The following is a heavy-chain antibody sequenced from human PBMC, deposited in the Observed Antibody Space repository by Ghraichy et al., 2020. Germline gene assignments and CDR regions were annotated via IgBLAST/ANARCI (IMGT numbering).Heavy chain of an antibody. V-gene: IGHV6-1*01. J-gene: IGHJ6*02. CDR2: TYYRSKWDN. CDR1: GDSFSRNSTA. Sequence: SQTLSLTCAISGDSFSRNSTAWNWIRQSPSRGLEWLGRTYYRSKWDNDYAVSVKSGIIINPDTSKNQFSLQLNSVTPEDTAVYFCARGLAKQLPLGVWGQGTTVTVSS. D-gene: IGHD6-13*01. CDR3: ARGLAKQLPLGV.